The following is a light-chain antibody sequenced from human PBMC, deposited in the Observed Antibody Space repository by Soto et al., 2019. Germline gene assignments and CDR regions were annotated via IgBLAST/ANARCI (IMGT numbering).Light chain of an antibody. V-gene: IGKV3-20*01. CDR1: QSVSSSY. CDR3: QQYSSSPRT. J-gene: IGKJ1*01. Sequence: EIVLTQSPGTLSLSPGEGATLSCRASQSVSSSYLAWYQQKPGQAPRLLIYGASSRATGIPDRFSGSGSGTDFTLTISRLEPEDFAVYYCQQYSSSPRTFGQGTRWIS. CDR2: GAS.